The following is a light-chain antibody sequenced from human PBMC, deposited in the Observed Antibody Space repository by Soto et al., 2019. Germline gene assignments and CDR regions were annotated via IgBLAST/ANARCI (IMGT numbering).Light chain of an antibody. J-gene: IGLJ3*02. V-gene: IGLV3-25*03. CDR2: KDS. Sequence: SYELTQPPSVSVSPGQTARITCSGDALPDQFAYRYQQKPGQAPVLVIYKDSERPSVIPERFSGSSSGTTVTLTISGVQAEDEADYYCQSADSSGTYWVFGGGTKVTVL. CDR3: QSADSSGTYWV. CDR1: ALPDQF.